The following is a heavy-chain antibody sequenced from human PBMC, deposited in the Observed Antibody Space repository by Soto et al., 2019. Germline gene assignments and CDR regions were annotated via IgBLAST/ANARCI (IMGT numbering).Heavy chain of an antibody. J-gene: IGHJ5*02. CDR2: IYYGGST. Sequence: SETLSLTCTVSGGSIISYYWSWIRQPPGKGLEWIGYIYYGGSTNYNPSLKSRVTISVDTSKNQFSLKLSSVTAADTAVYYCARESRSSWFDTRGQGTMVTVSS. D-gene: IGHD2-2*01. CDR3: ARESRSSWFDT. CDR1: GGSIISYY. V-gene: IGHV4-59*01.